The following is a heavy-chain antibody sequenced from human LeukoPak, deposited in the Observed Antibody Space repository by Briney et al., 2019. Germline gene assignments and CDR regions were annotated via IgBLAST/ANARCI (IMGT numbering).Heavy chain of an antibody. CDR2: ISSSSSYI. D-gene: IGHD2/OR15-2a*01. CDR3: AKDGTSYYYIYY. Sequence: GGPLRLSCAASGFTFSSYSMNWVRQAPGKGLEWVSSISSSSSYIYYADSVKGRFTVSRDDSKNTLYLQMNSLRGDDTAVYYCAKDGTSYYYIYYWGQGTLVTVSS. V-gene: IGHV3-21*01. J-gene: IGHJ4*02. CDR1: GFTFSSYS.